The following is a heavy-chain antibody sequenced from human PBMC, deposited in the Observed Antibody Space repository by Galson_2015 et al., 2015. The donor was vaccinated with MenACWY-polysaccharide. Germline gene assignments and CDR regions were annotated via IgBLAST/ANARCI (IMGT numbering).Heavy chain of an antibody. CDR3: ARIIARKYTFADS. CDR2: MNPISGNT. V-gene: IGHV1-8*01. D-gene: IGHD2-21*01. Sequence: SVKVSCKASGYKFTSYDINWVRQASGQGLEWMGWMNPISGNTGYAQKFQGRVAMTRDTATSTAYMELRMLRYDDTAVYYCARIIARKYTFADSWGQGTLVSVS. CDR1: GYKFTSYD. J-gene: IGHJ4*02.